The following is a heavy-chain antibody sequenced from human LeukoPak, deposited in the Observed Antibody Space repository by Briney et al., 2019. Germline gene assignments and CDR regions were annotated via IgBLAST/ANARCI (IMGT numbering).Heavy chain of an antibody. V-gene: IGHV1-2*02. CDR3: ATYGASEVTGYPYFDY. Sequence: ASVTVSFKASGYTFTGYYMHWVRQAPGQGLEWMGWINPHSGGTNYAQKFQGRVTMTRDTSISTAYMELSRLRSDDTAVYYCATYGASEVTGYPYFDYWSQGTLVTVSS. J-gene: IGHJ4*02. CDR1: GYTFTGYY. D-gene: IGHD3-9*01. CDR2: INPHSGGT.